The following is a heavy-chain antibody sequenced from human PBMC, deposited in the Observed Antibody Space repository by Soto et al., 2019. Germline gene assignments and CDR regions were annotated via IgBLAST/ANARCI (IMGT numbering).Heavy chain of an antibody. CDR2: VSHDGRNT. Sequence: VQLVESGGGVVQPGRSLRLSCAASGFTFSDYAMHWVRQAPGKGLEWVAVVSHDGRNTHYADSVKGRFTISRDSSKNTVSLEMTSLSAEDTDVYYCAKGGRQWLVTSDFNCWGQGALVTVSS. CDR3: AKGGRQWLVTSDFNC. J-gene: IGHJ4*02. D-gene: IGHD6-19*01. V-gene: IGHV3-30*18. CDR1: GFTFSDYA.